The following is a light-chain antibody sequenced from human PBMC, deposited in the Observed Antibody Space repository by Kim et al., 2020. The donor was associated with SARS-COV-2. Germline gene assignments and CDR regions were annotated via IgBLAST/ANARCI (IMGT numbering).Light chain of an antibody. CDR1: QIVSSNY. V-gene: IGKV3-20*01. CDR2: GAS. Sequence: EIVLTQSPGTLSLSPGERATLSCRASQIVSSNYLAWYQQKPGQAPRLLIYGASSRATGIPDRFSGSGSGTDFTLTITRLEPEDFAVYYCQQYSSSPATFGQGTKVDIK. CDR3: QQYSSSPAT. J-gene: IGKJ1*01.